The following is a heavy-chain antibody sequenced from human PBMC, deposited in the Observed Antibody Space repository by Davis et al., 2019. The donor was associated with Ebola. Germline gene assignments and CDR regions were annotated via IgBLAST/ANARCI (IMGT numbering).Heavy chain of an antibody. CDR1: GFTFSSYA. CDR3: ASLVPYGSGSP. V-gene: IGHV3-64*01. J-gene: IGHJ5*02. CDR2: ISSNGGST. D-gene: IGHD3-10*01. Sequence: PGGSLRLSCAASGFTFSSYAMHWVRQAPGKGLEYVSAISSNGGSTYYANSVKGRFTISRDNSKNTLYRQMGSLRAEDMAVYYCASLVPYGSGSPWGKGTLVTVSS.